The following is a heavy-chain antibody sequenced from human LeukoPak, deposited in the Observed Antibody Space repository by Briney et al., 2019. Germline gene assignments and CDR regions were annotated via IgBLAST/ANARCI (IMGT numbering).Heavy chain of an antibody. CDR1: GYTFTSYD. Sequence: GASVKVSCKASGYTFTSYDINWVRQATGQGLEWMGWMNPNSGNTGYARKFQGRVTITRNTSISTAYMELSSLRSEDTAVYYCAKGTNSGTGSGSWLDYWGQGTLVTVSS. V-gene: IGHV1-8*03. CDR2: MNPNSGNT. J-gene: IGHJ4*02. D-gene: IGHD1-26*01. CDR3: AKGTNSGTGSGSWLDY.